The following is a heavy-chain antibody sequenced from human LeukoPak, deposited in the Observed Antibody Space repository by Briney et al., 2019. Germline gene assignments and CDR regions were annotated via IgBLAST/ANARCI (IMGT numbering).Heavy chain of an antibody. CDR3: ARNGQSGFSFDP. J-gene: IGHJ5*02. CDR2: GSEVGGT. V-gene: IGHV4-34*01. D-gene: IGHD1-26*01. CDR1: GASLNGRY. Sequence: PSETLSLTCAVYGASLNGRYWSWIRQSPGKGREGIGEGSEVGGTKFNPSLRGRVSISADTSKSQFSLKLYSVTAADTAVYHCARNGQSGFSFDPWGQGTLVTVSS.